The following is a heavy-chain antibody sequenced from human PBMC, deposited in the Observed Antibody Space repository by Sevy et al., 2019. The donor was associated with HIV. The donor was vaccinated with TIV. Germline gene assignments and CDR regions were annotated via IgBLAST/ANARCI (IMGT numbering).Heavy chain of an antibody. CDR3: AKGDTNYYGMDV. J-gene: IGHJ6*02. CDR1: GFTFSTYA. CDR2: ISGSGGST. V-gene: IGHV3-23*01. Sequence: GGSLRLSCAASGFTFSTYAMSWVRQAPGKGLEWVSAISGSGGSTYYADSVKGRFTISRDNSKKTLYLQVNSLRAEDTAVYYCAKGDTNYYGMDVWGQGTTVTVSS.